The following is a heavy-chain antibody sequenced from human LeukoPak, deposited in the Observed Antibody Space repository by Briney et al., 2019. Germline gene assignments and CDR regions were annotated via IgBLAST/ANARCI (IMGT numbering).Heavy chain of an antibody. D-gene: IGHD6-13*01. V-gene: IGHV4-39*07. J-gene: IGHJ6*02. Sequence: SETLSLTCTVSGGSISSSSYYWGWIRQPPGKGLEWIGEINHSGSTNYNPSLKSRVTISVDTSKNQFSLKLSSVTAADTAVYYCARGSYGSSWYAHYYYYGMDVWGQGTTVTVSS. CDR3: ARGSYGSSWYAHYYYYGMDV. CDR1: GGSISSSSYY. CDR2: INHSGST.